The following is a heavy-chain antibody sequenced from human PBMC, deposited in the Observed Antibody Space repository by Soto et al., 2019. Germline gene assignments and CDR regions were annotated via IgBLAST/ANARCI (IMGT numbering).Heavy chain of an antibody. D-gene: IGHD2-15*01. Sequence: ASVKVSCKASGYTFTSYGISWVRQAPGQGLEWMGWISAYNGNTNYAQKLQSRVTMTTDTSTSTAYMELRSLRSDDTAVYYCARKGPEYCSGGSCYADDAFDIWGQGTMVTVSS. J-gene: IGHJ3*02. V-gene: IGHV1-18*01. CDR3: ARKGPEYCSGGSCYADDAFDI. CDR2: ISAYNGNT. CDR1: GYTFTSYG.